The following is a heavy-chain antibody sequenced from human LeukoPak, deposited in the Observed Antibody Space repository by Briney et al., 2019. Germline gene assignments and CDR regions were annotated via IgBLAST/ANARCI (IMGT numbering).Heavy chain of an antibody. J-gene: IGHJ4*02. D-gene: IGHD2-21*02. V-gene: IGHV3-74*01. CDR1: GFTFSNFW. Sequence: PGGSLRLSCAASGFTFSNFWMHWVRQAPGKGLVWVALIYGDGSFTRYADSVKGRFIISRDNSKNTLYLQMNSLRAEDTAVYYCATVRGCGGDCYYLDYWGQGTLVTVSS. CDR2: IYGDGSFT. CDR3: ATVRGCGGDCYYLDY.